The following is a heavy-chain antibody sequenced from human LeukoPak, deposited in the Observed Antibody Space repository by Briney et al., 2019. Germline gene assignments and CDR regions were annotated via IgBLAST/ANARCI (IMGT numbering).Heavy chain of an antibody. J-gene: IGHJ5*02. CDR3: ARDPNPVLRFLEWLEYNWFDP. CDR1: GYTFTGYY. V-gene: IGHV1-2*02. CDR2: INPNSGGT. Sequence: ASVKVSCKASGYTFTGYYMHWVRQAPGQGLEWMGWINPNSGGTNYAQKFQGRVTMTRDTSISTAYMELSRLRSDDTAVYYCARDPNPVLRFLEWLEYNWFDPWGQGTLVTVSS. D-gene: IGHD3-3*01.